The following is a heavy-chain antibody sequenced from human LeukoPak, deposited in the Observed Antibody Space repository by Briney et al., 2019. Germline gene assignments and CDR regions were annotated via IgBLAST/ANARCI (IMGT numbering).Heavy chain of an antibody. D-gene: IGHD1-26*01. Sequence: GRSLRLSCAASGFTFSSYGMHWVRQAPGKGLEWVAVISYDGSNKYYADSVKGRFTISRDNSKNTLYLQMNSLRAEDTAVYYCAKMAYSGSHNDAFDIWGQGTMVTVSS. J-gene: IGHJ3*02. V-gene: IGHV3-30*18. CDR1: GFTFSSYG. CDR2: ISYDGSNK. CDR3: AKMAYSGSHNDAFDI.